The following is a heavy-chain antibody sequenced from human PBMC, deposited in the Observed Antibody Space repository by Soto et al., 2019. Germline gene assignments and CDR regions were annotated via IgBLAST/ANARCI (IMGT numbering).Heavy chain of an antibody. CDR1: GYSFTSYW. CDR3: ATHSAGPIYYYYYGMDV. J-gene: IGHJ6*02. CDR2: IYPGDSDT. D-gene: IGHD6-13*01. V-gene: IGHV5-51*01. Sequence: PGESLTISCKGSGYSFTSYWIGWVRQMPGKGLEWMGIIYPGDSDTRYSPSFQGQVTISADKSISTAYLQWSSLKASDTAMYYCATHSAGPIYYYYYGMDVWGQGTTVTVSS.